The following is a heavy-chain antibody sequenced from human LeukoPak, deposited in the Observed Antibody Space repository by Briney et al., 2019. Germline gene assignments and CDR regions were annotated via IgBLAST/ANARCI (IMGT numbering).Heavy chain of an antibody. D-gene: IGHD6-13*01. CDR1: GDSVSSNSAA. V-gene: IGHV6-1*01. Sequence: SQTLSLTCAISGDSVSSNSAAWNWTRQSPSRGLEWLGRTYYRSKWYNDYAVSVKSRITINPDTSKNQFSLKLSSVTAADTAVYYCARDVTAAFDYWGQGTLVTVSS. CDR2: TYYRSKWYN. J-gene: IGHJ4*02. CDR3: ARDVTAAFDY.